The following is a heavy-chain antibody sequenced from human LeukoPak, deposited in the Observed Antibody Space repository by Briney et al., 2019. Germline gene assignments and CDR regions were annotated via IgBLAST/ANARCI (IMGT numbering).Heavy chain of an antibody. D-gene: IGHD4-17*01. V-gene: IGHV4-59*01. Sequence: PSETLSLTCAVYGGSFSGYYGSWIRQPPGKGLEWIGYIYYSGSTNYNPSLKSRVTISVDTSKNQFSLKLSSVTAADTAVYYCARDRDGDYMAAYGYWGQGTLVTVSS. J-gene: IGHJ4*02. CDR2: IYYSGST. CDR3: ARDRDGDYMAAYGY. CDR1: GGSFSGYY.